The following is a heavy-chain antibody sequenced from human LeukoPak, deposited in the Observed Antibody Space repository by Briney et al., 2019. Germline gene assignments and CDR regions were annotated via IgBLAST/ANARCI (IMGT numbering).Heavy chain of an antibody. J-gene: IGHJ5*02. D-gene: IGHD3-16*01. V-gene: IGHV4-39*07. Sequence: SETLSLTCTVSGGSISSSSYYWGWIRQPPGKGLEWIGSIYYSGSTYYNPSLKSRVTISVDTSKNQFSLKLSSVTAADTAVYYCAREGDWFDPWGQGTLVTVSS. CDR1: GGSISSSSYY. CDR3: AREGDWFDP. CDR2: IYYSGST.